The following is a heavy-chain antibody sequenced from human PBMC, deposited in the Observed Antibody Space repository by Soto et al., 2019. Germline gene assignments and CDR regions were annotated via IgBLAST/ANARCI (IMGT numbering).Heavy chain of an antibody. V-gene: IGHV3-7*03. Sequence: GGSLRLSCAASGFTFSSYWMSWVRQAPGKGLEWVANIKQDGSEKYYVDSVKGRLTISRDNAKNSLYLQMNSLRAEDTAVYYCARDKILLLWFGETTDYGMDVWGQGTTVTVSS. CDR1: GFTFSSYW. CDR2: IKQDGSEK. J-gene: IGHJ6*02. D-gene: IGHD3-10*01. CDR3: ARDKILLLWFGETTDYGMDV.